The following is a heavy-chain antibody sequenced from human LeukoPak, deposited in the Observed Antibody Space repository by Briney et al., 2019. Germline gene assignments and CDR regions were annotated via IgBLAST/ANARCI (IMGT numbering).Heavy chain of an antibody. Sequence: PGGSLRLSCAASGFTFSNYWMSWVRQAPGKGLEWAANIKQDGSEKYYLDSVRGRFTISRDNAKNSLYLQMNSLRAEDTAVYYCARDRGFGVLSPDAYDIWGQGTVVTVSS. CDR3: ARDRGFGVLSPDAYDI. V-gene: IGHV3-7*03. CDR1: GFTFSNYW. CDR2: IKQDGSEK. D-gene: IGHD3-10*01. J-gene: IGHJ3*02.